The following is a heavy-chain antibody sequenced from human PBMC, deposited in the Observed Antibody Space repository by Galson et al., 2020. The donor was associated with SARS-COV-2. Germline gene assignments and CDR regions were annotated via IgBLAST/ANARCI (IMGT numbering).Heavy chain of an antibody. V-gene: IGHV1-3*02. Sequence: SEMVSCTASGYTFNNYAIHWVRQAPGHRPEWMAWSNAGSGDTQYSQEFQGRVTITRDTSASTAYMELSSLRSEDMDVYYCARSRVGSYSGNPVGGFEYWGQGTLVTVSS. D-gene: IGHD1-26*01. CDR2: SNAGSGDT. CDR1: GYTFNNYA. CDR3: ARSRVGSYSGNPVGGFEY. J-gene: IGHJ4*02.